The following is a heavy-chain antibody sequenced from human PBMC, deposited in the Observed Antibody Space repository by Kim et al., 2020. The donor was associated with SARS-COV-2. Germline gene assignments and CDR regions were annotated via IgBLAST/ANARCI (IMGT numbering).Heavy chain of an antibody. Sequence: SETLSLTCAVSGVSLSGYYWKWIRQPPGKGLEWIGEINHSGSTIYNPSLKSRVSISVDTWKNQFSLKLRSVTAADTAVYYCARGRRRTTIAVRPPDYWGQGTLVTVSS. V-gene: IGHV4-34*01. CDR3: ARGRRRTTIAVRPPDY. J-gene: IGHJ4*02. CDR2: INHSGST. CDR1: GVSLSGYY. D-gene: IGHD6-6*01.